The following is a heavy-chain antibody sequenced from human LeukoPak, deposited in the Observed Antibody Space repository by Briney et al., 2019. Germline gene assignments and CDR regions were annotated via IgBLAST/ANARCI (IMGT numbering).Heavy chain of an antibody. J-gene: IGHJ4*02. D-gene: IGHD3-10*01. V-gene: IGHV3-30*02. CDR3: AKDPSPITMVRGVIMGLAY. Sequence: GGSLRLSCAASGFTFSSYGMHWVRQAPGKGLEWVAFIRYDGSNKYYADSVKGRFTISRDNSKNTLYLQMNSLRAEDTAVYYCAKDPSPITMVRGVIMGLAYWGQGTLVTVSS. CDR2: IRYDGSNK. CDR1: GFTFSSYG.